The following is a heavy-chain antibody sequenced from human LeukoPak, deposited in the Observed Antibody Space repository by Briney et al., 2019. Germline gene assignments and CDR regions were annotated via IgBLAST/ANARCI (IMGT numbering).Heavy chain of an antibody. CDR1: GFTFSSYA. CDR2: MSGSGGST. V-gene: IGHV3-23*01. Sequence: PGGSLRLSCAAPGFTFSSYAMSWVRQAPGKGLEWGSAMSGSGGSTYSADSVKGRFTISRDNSKNTLYLQMNSLRAEDTAVYYCAKDTLLYDGSGYYTFDYWGQGTLVTVSS. CDR3: AKDTLLYDGSGYYTFDY. J-gene: IGHJ4*02. D-gene: IGHD3-22*01.